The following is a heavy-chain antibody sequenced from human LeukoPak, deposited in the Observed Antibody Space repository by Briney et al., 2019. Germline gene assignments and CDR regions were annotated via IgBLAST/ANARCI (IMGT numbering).Heavy chain of an antibody. V-gene: IGHV1-69*13. J-gene: IGHJ4*02. CDR2: IIPIFGTA. D-gene: IGHD2-15*01. CDR1: GGTFSSYA. Sequence: SVKVSCKASGGTFSSYAISWVRQAPGQGLKWMGGIIPIFGTANYAQKFQGRVTITADESTSTAYMELSSLRSEDTAVYYCASVNDVARPHYFDYWGQGTLVTVSS. CDR3: ASVNDVARPHYFDY.